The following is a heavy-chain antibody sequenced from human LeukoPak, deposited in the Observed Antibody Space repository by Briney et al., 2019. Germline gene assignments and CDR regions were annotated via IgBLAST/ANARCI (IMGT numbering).Heavy chain of an antibody. J-gene: IGHJ6*03. Sequence: SETLSLTCTVSGGSFSTYYWSWIRQPAGKGLEWIGHVYTSGTTNYNPSLRSRVTMSVDTSKNQFSLRLSSVTATDTAVYYCARDFGVIAPCQDYFYVDVWGKGTTVTVSS. CDR1: GGSFSTYY. V-gene: IGHV4-4*07. CDR3: ARDFGVIAPCQDYFYVDV. CDR2: VYTSGTT. D-gene: IGHD6-6*01.